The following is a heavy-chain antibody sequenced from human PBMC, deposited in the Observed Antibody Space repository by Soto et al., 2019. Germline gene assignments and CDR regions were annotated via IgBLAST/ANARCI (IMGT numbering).Heavy chain of an antibody. CDR3: ARSAGWYAVHS. V-gene: IGHV4-4*02. CDR2: VFHTGTT. CDR1: GDSVSSPYY. Sequence: QVQLQESGPGLVKPSGTLSLTCAVSGDSVSSPYYWCWVRQPPGKGLEWIGEVFHTGTTSYNPSLSSRVTISMDKSNNQFSLDLSYVTAADTAVYSCARSAGWYAVHSWGPGTLVIVSS. J-gene: IGHJ4*02. D-gene: IGHD6-19*01.